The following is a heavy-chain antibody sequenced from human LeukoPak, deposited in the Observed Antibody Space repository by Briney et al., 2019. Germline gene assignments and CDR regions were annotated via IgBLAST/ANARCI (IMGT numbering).Heavy chain of an antibody. CDR3: ARGYYYDSSGHWPRAFDI. J-gene: IGHJ3*02. Sequence: SETLSLTCTVSGGSISSYYWSWIRQPAGKGLEWIGRIYTSGSANYNPSLKSRVTMSVDTSKNQFSLKLSSVTAADTAVYYCARGYYYDSSGHWPRAFDIWGQGKMVTVSS. V-gene: IGHV4-4*07. CDR1: GGSISSYY. CDR2: IYTSGSA. D-gene: IGHD3-22*01.